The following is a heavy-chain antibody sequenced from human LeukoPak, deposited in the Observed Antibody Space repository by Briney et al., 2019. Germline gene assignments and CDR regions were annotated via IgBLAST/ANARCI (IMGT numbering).Heavy chain of an antibody. D-gene: IGHD3-22*01. Sequence: SETLSLTCTVSGGSISSYYWSWIRQPAGKGLEWIGRIYTSGSTNYNPSLKSRVTISVDTSKNQFSLKLSSVTAADTAVYYCARATYYYDSSGYYYFDYRGQGTLVTVSS. CDR2: IYTSGST. CDR1: GGSISSYY. J-gene: IGHJ4*02. CDR3: ARATYYYDSSGYYYFDY. V-gene: IGHV4-4*07.